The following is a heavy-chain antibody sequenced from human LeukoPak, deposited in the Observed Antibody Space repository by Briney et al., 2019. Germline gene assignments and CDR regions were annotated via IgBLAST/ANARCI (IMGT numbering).Heavy chain of an antibody. CDR3: ARQAGAIRSGSYFDY. CDR2: IYPSDSDT. Sequence: GESLKISCKGSGYSFANYGIGWVGQLPGKGLEWMGIIYPSDSDTRYSPSFQGQVTMSADRSISTASLEWGSLKASDTAIYFCARQAGAIRSGSYFDYWGQGTLVTVSS. D-gene: IGHD1-26*01. V-gene: IGHV5-51*01. CDR1: GYSFANYG. J-gene: IGHJ4*02.